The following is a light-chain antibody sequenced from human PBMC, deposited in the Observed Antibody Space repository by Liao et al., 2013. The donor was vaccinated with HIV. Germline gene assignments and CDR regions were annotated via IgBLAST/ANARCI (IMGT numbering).Light chain of an antibody. CDR2: QDT. J-gene: IGLJ3*02. Sequence: SDELTQPSSVSVSPGQTASITCSGGELENTYASWYQQRPGQSPVLVIYQDTKRPSGIPERFSGSSSGTTVTLTISGVQAEDEADYYCQSADSSGTCPVFGGGTKLTVL. CDR3: QSADSSGTCPV. V-gene: IGLV3-25*03. CDR1: ELENTY.